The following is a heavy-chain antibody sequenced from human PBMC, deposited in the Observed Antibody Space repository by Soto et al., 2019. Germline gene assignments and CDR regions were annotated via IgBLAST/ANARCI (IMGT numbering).Heavy chain of an antibody. V-gene: IGHV3-21*01. D-gene: IGHD1-26*01. CDR3: ARGGSYVAFDI. J-gene: IGHJ3*02. Sequence: EVQLVESGGGLVKPGGSLRLSCAASGFTFSSYSMNWVRQAPGKGLEWVSSISSSSSYIYYADSVKGRFTTSRDNAKNSLYLQMNSLRAEATAVYYCARGGSYVAFDIWGQGTMVTVSS. CDR2: ISSSSSYI. CDR1: GFTFSSYS.